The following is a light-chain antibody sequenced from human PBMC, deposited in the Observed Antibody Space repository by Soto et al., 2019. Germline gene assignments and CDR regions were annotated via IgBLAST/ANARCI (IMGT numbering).Light chain of an antibody. V-gene: IGKV1-5*03. CDR1: QNFRSW. Sequence: DIQMTQSPSTLSASVGDRVTITCRASQNFRSWLAWYQQKPGKAPELLIYSASGLESGVPSRFSGSGFGTEFTLTISSLQPDDFSTYYCQEYNGNSGLTFGGGTKVEIK. CDR2: SAS. CDR3: QEYNGNSGLT. J-gene: IGKJ4*01.